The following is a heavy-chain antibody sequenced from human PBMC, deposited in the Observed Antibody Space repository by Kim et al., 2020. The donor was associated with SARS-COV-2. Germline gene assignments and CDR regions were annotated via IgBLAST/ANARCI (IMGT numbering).Heavy chain of an antibody. CDR3: ARGLPGSGSYYNAY. V-gene: IGHV3-21*01. D-gene: IGHD3-10*01. CDR1: GFTFSSYS. Sequence: GGSLRLSCAASGFTFSSYSMNWVRQAPGKGLEWVSSISSSSSYIYYADSAKGRFTISRDNAKNSLYLQMNSLRAEDTAVYYCARGLPGSGSYYNAYWGQGTLVTVSS. CDR2: ISSSSSYI. J-gene: IGHJ4*02.